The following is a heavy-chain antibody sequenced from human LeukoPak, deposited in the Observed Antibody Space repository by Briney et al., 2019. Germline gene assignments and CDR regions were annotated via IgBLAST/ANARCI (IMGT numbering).Heavy chain of an antibody. V-gene: IGHV4-34*01. CDR3: ARGMGSQHSSSWTDPFYYYYYYMDV. J-gene: IGHJ6*03. D-gene: IGHD6-13*01. CDR2: INHSGST. CDR1: GGSFSGYY. Sequence: PSETLSLTCAVYGGSFSGYYWSWIRQPPGKGLEWIGEINHSGSTNYNPSLKSRVTISVDTSKNQFSLKLSSVTAADTAVYYCARGMGSQHSSSWTDPFYYYYYYMDVWGKGTTVTVSS.